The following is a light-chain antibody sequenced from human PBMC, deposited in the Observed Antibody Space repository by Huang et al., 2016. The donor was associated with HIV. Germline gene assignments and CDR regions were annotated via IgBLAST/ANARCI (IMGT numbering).Light chain of an antibody. Sequence: EIVLTQSPATLSLSPGERATLSCRASQSVRSSLTWSQQKPGQAPRLLIYDASNSATGIPARFSGSGSGTDFTLTISSLEPEDFAVYYCQQRSNWHFTFGPGTKVDIK. V-gene: IGKV3-11*01. CDR1: QSVRSS. CDR3: QQRSNWHFT. CDR2: DAS. J-gene: IGKJ3*01.